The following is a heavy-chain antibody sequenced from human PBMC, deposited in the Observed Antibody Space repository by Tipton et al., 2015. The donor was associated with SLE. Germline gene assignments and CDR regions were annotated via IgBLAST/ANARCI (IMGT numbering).Heavy chain of an antibody. CDR1: GFLFDDYG. CDR3: TRDHYFYDSGGVYTFDI. D-gene: IGHD3-22*01. J-gene: IGHJ3*02. V-gene: IGHV3-20*04. Sequence: SLRLSCAASGFLFDDYGMSWVRQVPGKGLEWVAGINWNGGSTSYADSVKGRFTISRDNAKNSLYLQMNSLRAEDTAVYYCTRDHYFYDSGGVYTFDIWGQGTLVTVSS. CDR2: INWNGGST.